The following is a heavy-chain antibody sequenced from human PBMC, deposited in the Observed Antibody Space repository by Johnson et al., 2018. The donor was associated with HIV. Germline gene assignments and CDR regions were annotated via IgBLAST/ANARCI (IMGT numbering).Heavy chain of an antibody. J-gene: IGHJ3*01. CDR1: AITVSRKY. D-gene: IGHD6-19*01. V-gene: IGHV3-66*01. Sequence: VQLVESGGGGVQPGRSLRLSCVASAITVSRKYMSWVRQAPGKGLEWVSVLYSGGSTYYADSVKGRFTISRDNSKNTLYLHMNSLRAEDTAVYYCARVGAGHISGPDMVFDVWGQGTMVTVSS. CDR3: ARVGAGHISGPDMVFDV. CDR2: LYSGGST.